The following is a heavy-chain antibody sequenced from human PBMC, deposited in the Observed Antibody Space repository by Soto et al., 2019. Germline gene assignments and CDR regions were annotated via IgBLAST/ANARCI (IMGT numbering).Heavy chain of an antibody. V-gene: IGHV1-8*01. CDR2: MNPNSGNT. J-gene: IGHJ5*02. Sequence: PGASVKVSCKASGYTFTSYDINLVRQATGQWLEWMGWMNPNSGNTGYAQKFQGRVTMTRNTSISTAYMELSSLRSEDTAVYYCARRGVVSVVAANKRSWFDPWGQGTLVTVSS. CDR3: ARRGVVSVVAANKRSWFDP. D-gene: IGHD2-15*01. CDR1: GYTFTSYD.